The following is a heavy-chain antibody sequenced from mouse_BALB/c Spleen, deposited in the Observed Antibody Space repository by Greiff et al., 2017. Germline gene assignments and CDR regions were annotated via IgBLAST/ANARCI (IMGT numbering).Heavy chain of an antibody. CDR1: GYTFTSYW. V-gene: IGHV1S22*01. D-gene: IGHD6-1*01. J-gene: IGHJ2*01. CDR2: IYPGSGST. CDR3: TGGIGEGSPLYFDY. Sequence: LQQPGSELVRPGASVKLSCKASGYTFTSYWMHWVKQRPGQGLEWIGNIYPGSGSTNYDEKFKSKATLTVDTSSSTAYMQLSSLTSEDSAVYYCTGGIGEGSPLYFDYWGQGSTLTVSS.